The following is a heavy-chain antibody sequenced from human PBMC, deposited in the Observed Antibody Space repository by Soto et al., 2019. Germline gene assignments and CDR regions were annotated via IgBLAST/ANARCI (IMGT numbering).Heavy chain of an antibody. V-gene: IGHV1-2*02. CDR1: GYSFTGHY. CDR2: VNLNTGGT. CDR3: ARDPSSVLGRVYGMDV. D-gene: IGHD6-19*01. J-gene: IGHJ6*02. Sequence: ASVKVSCKASGYSFTGHYMHWVRRAPGRSPEWMGWVNLNTGGTDYAQEFQGRVTMTTATSIRTVYLEVTGLKFDDTAIYYCARDPSSVLGRVYGMDVWGQGTAVTVSS.